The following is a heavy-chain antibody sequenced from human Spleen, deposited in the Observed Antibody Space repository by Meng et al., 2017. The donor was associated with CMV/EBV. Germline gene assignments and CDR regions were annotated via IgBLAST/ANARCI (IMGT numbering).Heavy chain of an antibody. CDR2: VNHRGST. CDR3: ARLLATAAY. D-gene: IGHD6-13*01. CDR1: GTPFTYYF. Sequence: LSLTCGVSGTPFTYYFWTWVRQPPGKGLEWIGEVNHRGSTQYNPSLKGRVIMSAGTSNNQFSLKLTSVTAADTAVYYCARLLATAAYWGQGTLVTVSS. V-gene: IGHV4-34*01. J-gene: IGHJ4*02.